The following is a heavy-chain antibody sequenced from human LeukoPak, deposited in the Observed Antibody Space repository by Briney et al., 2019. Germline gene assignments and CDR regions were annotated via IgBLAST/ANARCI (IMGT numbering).Heavy chain of an antibody. CDR3: AKDYDMWTGSLDY. D-gene: IGHD3-9*01. CDR1: GFPFSSSA. CDR2: ITDTGDST. J-gene: IGHJ4*02. V-gene: IGHV3-23*01. Sequence: GGSLRLSCAASGFPFSSSAMTWVRQAPGKGLEWVSTITDTGDSTHYADSVKGRFTFSRDNSKNTLYLQMNSLRAEDTAVYFCAKDYDMWTGSLDYWGQGTLVTVSS.